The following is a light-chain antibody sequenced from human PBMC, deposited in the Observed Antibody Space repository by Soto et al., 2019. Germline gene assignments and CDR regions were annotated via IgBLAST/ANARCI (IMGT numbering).Light chain of an antibody. CDR3: QQSYSTPIS. V-gene: IGKV1-39*01. CDR2: DAS. Sequence: DIQMTQSPSTLSASVGDRVTITCRASQSISSWLAWYQQKPWKAPKLLIYDASNLETGVPSRFSGSESGTDLTLIITSLQPEDSATYYCQQSYSTPISFGQGTRLEI. CDR1: QSISSW. J-gene: IGKJ5*01.